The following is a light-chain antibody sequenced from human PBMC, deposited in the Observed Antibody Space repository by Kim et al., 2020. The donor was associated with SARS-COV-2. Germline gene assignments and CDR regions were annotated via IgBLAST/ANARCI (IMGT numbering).Light chain of an antibody. J-gene: IGLJ3*02. CDR1: SLRSYY. CDR3: NSRDSSGNPWV. CDR2: GKN. V-gene: IGLV3-19*01. Sequence: ALGQTVRITCQGDSLRSYYASWYQQKPGQAPVLVIYGKNNRLSGIPDRFSGSSSGNTASLTITGAQAEDEADYYCNSRDSSGNPWVFGGGTKLTVL.